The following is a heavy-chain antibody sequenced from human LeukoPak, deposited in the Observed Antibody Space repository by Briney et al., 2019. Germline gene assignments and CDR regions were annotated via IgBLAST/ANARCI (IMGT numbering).Heavy chain of an antibody. CDR1: GGSISSSNW. Sequence: SETLSLTCAVSGGSISSSNWWSWVRQPPGKGLEWIGEIYQSGTTIYNPSLESRVTISVDTSKNQFSLKLSSVTAADTAVYYCARGGMVRGPPYYYYGMDVWGQGTTVTVSS. J-gene: IGHJ6*02. CDR3: ARGGMVRGPPYYYYGMDV. CDR2: IYQSGTT. D-gene: IGHD3-10*01. V-gene: IGHV4-4*02.